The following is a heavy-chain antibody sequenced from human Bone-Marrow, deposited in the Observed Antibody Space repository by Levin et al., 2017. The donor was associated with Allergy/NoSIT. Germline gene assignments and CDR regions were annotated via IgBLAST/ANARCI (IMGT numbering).Heavy chain of an antibody. Sequence: ETLSLTCAASGFTFRNSAMNWVRQAPGKGLEWVSTITGSGGNIYYAASVKGRFTMSRDNSKNTLFLQMNSLRADDTAMYYCARRLAAAGVDYWGQGTLVTVSS. D-gene: IGHD6-13*01. J-gene: IGHJ4*02. CDR3: ARRLAAAGVDY. V-gene: IGHV3-23*01. CDR1: GFTFRNSA. CDR2: ITGSGGNI.